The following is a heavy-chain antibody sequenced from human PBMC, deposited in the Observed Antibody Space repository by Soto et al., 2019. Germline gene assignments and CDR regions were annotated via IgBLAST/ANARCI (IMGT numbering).Heavy chain of an antibody. CDR1: GFTFSSYA. CDR2: ISYDGSNK. D-gene: IGHD2-2*01. CDR3: ARDRGLGYCSTTTCQTTDY. J-gene: IGHJ4*02. Sequence: ESGGGVVQPGRSLRLSCAASGFTFSSYAMHWVRQAPGKGLDWVAVISYDGSNKYYADSVKGRFTISRDNSKNTLYLQMSSLRPEDTAVYYCARDRGLGYCSTTTCQTTDYWGQGTLVTVSS. V-gene: IGHV3-30-3*01.